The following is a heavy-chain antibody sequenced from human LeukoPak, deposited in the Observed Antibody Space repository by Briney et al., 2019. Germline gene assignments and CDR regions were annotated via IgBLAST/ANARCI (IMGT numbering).Heavy chain of an antibody. CDR3: ASGYSSSWATFDY. CDR1: GFTFSSYA. D-gene: IGHD6-13*01. CDR2: ISYDGSNK. Sequence: GGSLRLSCAASGFTFSSYAMHWVRQAPGKGLEWVAVISYDGSNKYYADSVKGRFTISRDNAKNSLYLQMNSLRAEDTAVYYCASGYSSSWATFDYWGQGTLVTVSS. J-gene: IGHJ4*02. V-gene: IGHV3-30-3*01.